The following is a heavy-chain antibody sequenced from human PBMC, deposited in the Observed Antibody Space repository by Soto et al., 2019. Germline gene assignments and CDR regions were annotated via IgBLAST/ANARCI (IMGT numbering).Heavy chain of an antibody. Sequence: GGSLRLSCAASGFTFSSYSMNWVRQAPGKGLEWVSSISSSSSYIYYADSVKGRFTISRDNAKNSLYLQMNSLRAEDTAVYYCAREYCSGGSCFYYYYYGMDVWGQGTTVTVS. V-gene: IGHV3-21*01. J-gene: IGHJ6*02. CDR3: AREYCSGGSCFYYYYYGMDV. CDR2: ISSSSSYI. CDR1: GFTFSSYS. D-gene: IGHD2-15*01.